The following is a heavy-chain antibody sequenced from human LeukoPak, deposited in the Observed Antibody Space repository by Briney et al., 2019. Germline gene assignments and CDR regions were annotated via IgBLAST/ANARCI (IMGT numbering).Heavy chain of an antibody. D-gene: IGHD4-17*01. J-gene: IGHJ4*02. V-gene: IGHV3-23*01. CDR2: ISGSGGST. CDR3: ATPPWYTTVTSDY. Sequence: PGGSLRLSCAASGLTFRSYVMTWVRQAPGKGLEWVSAISGSGGSTYYGDSVKGRFTISRDNSKNTLYLQMNNLRAEDTAVYYCATPPWYTTVTSDYWGQGTLVTVSS. CDR1: GLTFRSYV.